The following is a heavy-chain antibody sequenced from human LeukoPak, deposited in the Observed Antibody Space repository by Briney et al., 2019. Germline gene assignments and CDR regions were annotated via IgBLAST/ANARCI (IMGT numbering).Heavy chain of an antibody. J-gene: IGHJ5*02. Sequence: SETLSLTCTVSGGSISSYYWSWIRQPPGKGLEWIGYIYYSGSTNYNPSLKSRVTISVDTSKNQFSLKLSSVTAADTAVYYCAREILLWFGELSYNWFDPWAREPWSPSPQ. V-gene: IGHV4-59*01. CDR2: IYYSGST. D-gene: IGHD3-10*01. CDR3: AREILLWFGELSYNWFDP. CDR1: GGSISSYY.